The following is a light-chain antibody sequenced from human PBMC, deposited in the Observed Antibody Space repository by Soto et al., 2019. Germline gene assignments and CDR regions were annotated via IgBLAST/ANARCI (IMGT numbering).Light chain of an antibody. CDR1: SRDVGSYNL. Sequence: QSALTQPASVSGSPGQSITISCTGTSRDVGSYNLVSWFQQHPGKAPKLMIYEGNQRPSGVSNRFSGSKSGNTASLTISGLQAEDEADYYCWSYAGRPDVFGTGTKVTVL. CDR2: EGN. V-gene: IGLV2-23*01. J-gene: IGLJ1*01. CDR3: WSYAGRPDV.